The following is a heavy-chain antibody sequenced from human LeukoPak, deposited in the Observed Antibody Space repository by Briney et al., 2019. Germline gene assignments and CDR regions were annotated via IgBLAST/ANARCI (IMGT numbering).Heavy chain of an antibody. J-gene: IGHJ6*02. Sequence: GGSLKLSCAASGFTFNSYTMNWVRQAPGKGLESVSSIRSNSRGINYADSVKGRFTISRDNDKNTVFLEMNSLRAEDTAVYYCARDGASIDDQYYGLDVWGQGTTVTVSS. CDR1: GFTFNSYT. V-gene: IGHV3-21*06. CDR3: ARDGASIDDQYYGLDV. CDR2: IRSNSRGI. D-gene: IGHD1-1*01.